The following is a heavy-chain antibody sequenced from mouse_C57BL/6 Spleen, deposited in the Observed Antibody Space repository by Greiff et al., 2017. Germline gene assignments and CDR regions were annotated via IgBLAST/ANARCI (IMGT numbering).Heavy chain of an antibody. J-gene: IGHJ3*01. CDR1: GYAFTNYL. V-gene: IGHV1-54*01. CDR2: INPGSGGT. D-gene: IGHD5-1*01. Sequence: QVQLQQSGAELVRPGTSVKVSCKASGYAFTNYLIEWVKQRPGQGLEWIGVINPGSGGTNYNEKFKGKATLTAEKSSSTAYMQLSSLTSEDSAVYFCARSSTNPGAWFAYWGQGTLVTVSA. CDR3: ARSSTNPGAWFAY.